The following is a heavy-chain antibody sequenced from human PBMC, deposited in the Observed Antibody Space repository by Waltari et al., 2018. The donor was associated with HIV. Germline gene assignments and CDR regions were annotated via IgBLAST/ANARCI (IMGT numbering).Heavy chain of an antibody. CDR2: ISGSSSDT. CDR3: ATSWGYCGSGRCYYPFEY. D-gene: IGHD2-2*01. Sequence: EIQLLESGGGSVQPGESLRLSCVGSVFSFRSPPKSWVLQAPGKGLEWVAAISGSSSDTFYADAVRGRFTISRDNSKDTLFLQLNSLGPEDTATYFCATSWGYCGSGRCYYPFEYWGQGTLVTVSS. CDR1: VFSFRSPP. V-gene: IGHV3-23*01. J-gene: IGHJ4*02.